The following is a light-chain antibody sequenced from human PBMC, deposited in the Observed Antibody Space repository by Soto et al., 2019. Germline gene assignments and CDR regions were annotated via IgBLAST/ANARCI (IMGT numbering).Light chain of an antibody. J-gene: IGKJ1*01. Sequence: DIQMTQSPSTLSASVGDRVTITCRASQSINSWLAWYQQKPGRAPKLLIYKASSLESGVPSRFSGSGSGTNFTHTISSLQPDDFATYYCQQYTSYSTFGQGTKVEIK. V-gene: IGKV1-5*03. CDR2: KAS. CDR3: QQYTSYST. CDR1: QSINSW.